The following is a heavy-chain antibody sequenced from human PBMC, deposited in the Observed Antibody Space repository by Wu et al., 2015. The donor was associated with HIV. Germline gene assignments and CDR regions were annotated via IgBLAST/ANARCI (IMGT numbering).Heavy chain of an antibody. Sequence: QVQLVQSGAEVKRSGSSVKVSCKASGGTFSSYAISWVRQAPGQGLEWMGGIIPIFGTANYAQKFQGRVTITADESTSTAYMELSSLRSEDTAVYYCARSKYCSGGSCYSGQAYNWFDPWGQGTLVTVSS. CDR3: ARSKYCSGGSCYSGQAYNWFDP. J-gene: IGHJ5*02. CDR2: IIPIFGTA. CDR1: GGTFSSYA. V-gene: IGHV1-69*01. D-gene: IGHD2-15*01.